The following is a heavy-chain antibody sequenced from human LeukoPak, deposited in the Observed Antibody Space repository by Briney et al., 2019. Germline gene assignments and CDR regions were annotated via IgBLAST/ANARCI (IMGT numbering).Heavy chain of an antibody. CDR2: ISSSSSTI. V-gene: IGHV3-48*01. J-gene: IGHJ4*02. Sequence: GGSLRLSCAASGFTFSSYSMNWVRQAPGKGLEWVSYISSSSSTIYYADSVKGRFTISRDNAKNSLYLQMNSLRAEDTAVYYCARVSSSSWWALDYWGQGTLVTVSS. CDR3: ARVSSSSWWALDY. CDR1: GFTFSSYS. D-gene: IGHD6-13*01.